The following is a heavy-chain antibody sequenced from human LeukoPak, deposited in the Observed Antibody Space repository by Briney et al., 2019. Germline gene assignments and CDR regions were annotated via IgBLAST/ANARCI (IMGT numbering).Heavy chain of an antibody. D-gene: IGHD3-3*01. Sequence: GGSLRLSCAASGFTFSSYAMHWVRQAPDKGLEWVAVISYDGSNKYYADSVKGRFTISRDNSKNTLYLQMNSLRAEDTAVYYCASEIIFGSFDYWGQGTLVTVSS. J-gene: IGHJ4*02. CDR1: GFTFSSYA. CDR3: ASEIIFGSFDY. CDR2: ISYDGSNK. V-gene: IGHV3-30*04.